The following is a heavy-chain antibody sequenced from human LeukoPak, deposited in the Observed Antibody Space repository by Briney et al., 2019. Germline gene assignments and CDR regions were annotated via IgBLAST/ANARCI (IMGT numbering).Heavy chain of an antibody. CDR2: INHSGST. Sequence: SETLSLTCAVYGGSFSGYYWSWVRQPPGEGLEWGGEINHSGSTNYNPSLKSRVTISVDTAKNQFSLKLSSVTTADTAVYYCARANRGEGWLQSVRRYFDYWGQGTLVTVSS. J-gene: IGHJ4*02. CDR3: ARANRGEGWLQSVRRYFDY. CDR1: GGSFSGYY. V-gene: IGHV4-34*01. D-gene: IGHD5-24*01.